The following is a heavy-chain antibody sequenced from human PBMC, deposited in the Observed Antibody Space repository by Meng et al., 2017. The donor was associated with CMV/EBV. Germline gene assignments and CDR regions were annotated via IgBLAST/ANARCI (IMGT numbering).Heavy chain of an antibody. CDR3: ARVFGYDFWSGYFDY. D-gene: IGHD3-3*01. CDR2: ISSCGSTI. V-gene: IGHV3-11*01. J-gene: IGHJ4*02. CDR1: GFIFSDYY. Sequence: GSLRLSCAASGFIFSDYYMNWIRQAPGKGLEWVSYISSCGSTIFYADSVKGRFTISRDNGKNSLSLQMNSLRAEDTAVYYCARVFGYDFWSGYFDYWGQGTLVTVSS.